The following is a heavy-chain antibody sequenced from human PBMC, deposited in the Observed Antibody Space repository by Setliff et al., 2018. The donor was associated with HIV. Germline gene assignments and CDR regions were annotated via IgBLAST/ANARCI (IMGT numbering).Heavy chain of an antibody. J-gene: IGHJ6*04. D-gene: IGHD2-21*01. CDR2: IYHSGST. CDR3: ARDAGYCGGDCYPMVLDV. CDR1: GGSISSGGYY. V-gene: IGHV4-39*07. Sequence: PSETLSLTCTVSGGSISSGGYYWSWIRQHPEKGLEWIGSIYHSGSTYYNPSFKSRVSISLDTSKNQFSLKLSSVTAADTAVYSCARDAGYCGGDCYPMVLDVWGKGTTVTVSS.